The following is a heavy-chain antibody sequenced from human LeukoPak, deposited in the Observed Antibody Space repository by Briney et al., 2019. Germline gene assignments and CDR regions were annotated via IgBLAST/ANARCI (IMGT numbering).Heavy chain of an antibody. V-gene: IGHV5-51*01. CDR1: GYSFTNYW. Sequence: GDSLKISCKASGYSFTNYWLGWVRQMPGKGPEWMGIIYPGDSDTRYSPSFQGQVTISVDQSISTAYLQWRSLKASDTAMFYCARRNYYGSGSSYSHFDYWGQGTLVTVSS. J-gene: IGHJ4*02. D-gene: IGHD3-10*01. CDR2: IYPGDSDT. CDR3: ARRNYYGSGSSYSHFDY.